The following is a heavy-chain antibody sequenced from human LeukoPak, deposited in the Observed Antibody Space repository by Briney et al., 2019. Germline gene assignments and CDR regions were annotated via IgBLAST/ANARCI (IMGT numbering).Heavy chain of an antibody. CDR2: INHSGST. V-gene: IGHV4-34*01. Sequence: SETLSLTCAVYGGSFSGYYWSWIRQPPGKGLEWIGEINHSGSTNYNPPLKSRVTISVDTSKNQFSLKLSSVTAADTAVYYCARRRGIYCSSTSCRTIDYWGQGTLVTVSS. CDR1: GGSFSGYY. D-gene: IGHD2-2*01. J-gene: IGHJ4*02. CDR3: ARRRGIYCSSTSCRTIDY.